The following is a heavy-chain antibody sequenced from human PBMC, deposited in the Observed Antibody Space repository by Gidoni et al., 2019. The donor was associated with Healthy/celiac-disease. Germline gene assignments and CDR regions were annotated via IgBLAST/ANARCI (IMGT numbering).Heavy chain of an antibody. CDR3: ARLKGYDFCSGLNWFAP. J-gene: IGHJ5*02. Sequence: EVQLVESGGGLVKPGGSLRLSGAASGDTFSSDSMNWVRQAPGTGLEAFSCISSSCSYRSYASSVKGRFTISRDYAQNSLYLQMISLRSEDTAVYYCARLKGYDFCSGLNWFAPWGQGTLVPVSS. V-gene: IGHV3-21*01. D-gene: IGHD3-3*01. CDR1: GDTFSSDS. CDR2: ISSSCSYR.